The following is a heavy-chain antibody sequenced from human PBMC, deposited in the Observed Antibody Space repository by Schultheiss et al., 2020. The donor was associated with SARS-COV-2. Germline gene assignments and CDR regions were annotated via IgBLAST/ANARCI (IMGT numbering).Heavy chain of an antibody. Sequence: SETLSLTCTVSGYSISSGYYWGWIRQPPGKGLEWIGSIYYSGSTYYNPSLKSRVTISVDTSKNQFSLKLSSVTAADTAVYYCARDWQPVDYWGQGTLVTVSS. J-gene: IGHJ4*02. CDR1: GYSISSGYY. D-gene: IGHD6-13*01. CDR3: ARDWQPVDY. V-gene: IGHV4-38-2*02. CDR2: IYYSGST.